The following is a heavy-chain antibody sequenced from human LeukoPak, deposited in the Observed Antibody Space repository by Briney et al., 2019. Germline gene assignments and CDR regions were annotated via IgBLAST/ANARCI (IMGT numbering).Heavy chain of an antibody. CDR3: AREAYCSSTSCLEVDY. V-gene: IGHV3-53*01. CDR1: GFTVSSNY. J-gene: IGHJ4*02. D-gene: IGHD2-2*01. CDR2: IYSGGST. Sequence: GGSLRLSCAASGFTVSSNYMSWVRQAPGKGLELVSVIYSGGSTYYADSVKGRFTISRDNAKNSLYLQMNSLRAEDTAVYYCAREAYCSSTSCLEVDYWGQGTLVTVSS.